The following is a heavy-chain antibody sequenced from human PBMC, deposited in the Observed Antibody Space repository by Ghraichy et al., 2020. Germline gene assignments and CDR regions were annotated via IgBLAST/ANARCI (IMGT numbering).Heavy chain of an antibody. CDR2: FDPEDGET. V-gene: IGHV1-24*01. D-gene: IGHD2-15*01. J-gene: IGHJ6*02. Sequence: ASVKVSCKVSGYTLTELSMHWVRQAPGKGLEWMGGFDPEDGETIYAQKFQGRVTMTEDTSTDTAYMELSSLRSEDTAVYYCATDGPFDPLQASYYYYGMDVWGQGTTVTVSS. CDR1: GYTLTELS. CDR3: ATDGPFDPLQASYYYYGMDV.